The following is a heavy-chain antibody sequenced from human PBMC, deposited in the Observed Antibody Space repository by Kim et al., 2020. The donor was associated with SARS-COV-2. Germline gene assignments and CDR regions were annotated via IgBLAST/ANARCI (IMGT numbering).Heavy chain of an antibody. Sequence: SETLSLTCTVSGGSISSGGYYWSWIRQHPGKGLEWIGYIYYSGSTYYNPSLKSRVTISVDTSKNQFSLKLSSVTAADTAVYYCARDQYYYDSSGYKGWYIWFDPWGQGTLVTVSS. V-gene: IGHV4-31*03. CDR3: ARDQYYYDSSGYKGWYIWFDP. D-gene: IGHD3-22*01. CDR2: IYYSGST. J-gene: IGHJ5*02. CDR1: GGSISSGGYY.